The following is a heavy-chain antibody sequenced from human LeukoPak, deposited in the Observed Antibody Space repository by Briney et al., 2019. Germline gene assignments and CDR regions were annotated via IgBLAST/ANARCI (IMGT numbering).Heavy chain of an antibody. D-gene: IGHD6-19*01. CDR2: IYYSGST. CDR1: GGSISSSSYY. CDR3: ARRGSGWYTFYYYYYMDV. Sequence: ASETLSLTCTVSGGSISSSSYYWGWIRQPPGKGLEWIGSIYYSGSTYYNPSLKSRVTISVDTSKNQFSLKLSSVTAADTAVYYCARRGSGWYTFYYYYYMDVWGKGTTVTVSS. J-gene: IGHJ6*03. V-gene: IGHV4-39*07.